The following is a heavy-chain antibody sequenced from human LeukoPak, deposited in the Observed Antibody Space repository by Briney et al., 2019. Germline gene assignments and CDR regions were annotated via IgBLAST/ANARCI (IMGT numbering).Heavy chain of an antibody. Sequence: GGSLRLSCAASGFTFSNYGMHWVRQAPGKGLEWVAVISYDGRNKYYADSVKGRFTISRDCSRKTLFLQMSSLRDEDTAVYYCAKDFLLLAHSGSYSDYWGQGTLVSVSS. CDR1: GFTFSNYG. D-gene: IGHD1-26*01. V-gene: IGHV3-30*18. J-gene: IGHJ4*02. CDR3: AKDFLLLAHSGSYSDY. CDR2: ISYDGRNK.